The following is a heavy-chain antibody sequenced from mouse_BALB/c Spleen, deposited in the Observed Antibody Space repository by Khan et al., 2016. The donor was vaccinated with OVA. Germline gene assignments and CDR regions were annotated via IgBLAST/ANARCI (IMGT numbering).Heavy chain of an antibody. V-gene: IGHV5-6*01. J-gene: IGHJ3*01. CDR3: TRLAYYYDSEGFAY. CDR1: GFTFSTYG. CDR2: VSTGGSYT. D-gene: IGHD1-1*01. Sequence: EVQLVESGGDLVKPGGSLKLSCAASGFTFSTYGMSWVRQTPDKRLEWVATVSTGGSYTYYPDSVKGRFTISRDNTKNTLYLQMSSLKSEDTAMFYCTRLAYYYDSEGFAYWGQWTLVTVSA.